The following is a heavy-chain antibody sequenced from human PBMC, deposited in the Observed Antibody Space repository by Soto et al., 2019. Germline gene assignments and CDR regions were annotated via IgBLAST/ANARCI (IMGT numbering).Heavy chain of an antibody. CDR2: ISAYNGNT. CDR3: ARGPHHYCSGGSCYSDDEYFQH. CDR1: GYTFTSYG. D-gene: IGHD2-15*01. V-gene: IGHV1-18*01. J-gene: IGHJ1*01. Sequence: GASVKVSCKASGYTFTSYGISWVRQAPGQGLEWMGWISAYNGNTNYAQKLQGRVTMTTDTSTSTAYMELRSLRSDDTAVYYCARGPHHYCSGGSCYSDDEYFQHWGQGTLVTVS.